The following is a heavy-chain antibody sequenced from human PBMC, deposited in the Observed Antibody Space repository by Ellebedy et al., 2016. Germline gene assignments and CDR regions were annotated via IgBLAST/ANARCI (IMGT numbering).Heavy chain of an antibody. Sequence: SETLSLXXAVSGGSIITDTWWSWVSQPPGKGLEWIGEIYHDGSTNYNPSLKSRLTISVDKSKNQFFLNLISVTAADTAVYYCARDVIAPTGTVGCFDPWGQGSLVTVSS. CDR3: ARDVIAPTGTVGCFDP. CDR2: IYHDGST. D-gene: IGHD6-13*01. J-gene: IGHJ5*02. V-gene: IGHV4-4*02. CDR1: GGSIITDTW.